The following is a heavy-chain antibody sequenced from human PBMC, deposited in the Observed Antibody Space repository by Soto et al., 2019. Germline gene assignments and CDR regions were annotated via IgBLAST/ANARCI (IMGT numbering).Heavy chain of an antibody. D-gene: IGHD2-15*01. CDR1: GFTFSSYS. CDR3: AREDCSGGSCYAGWFDAFDI. V-gene: IGHV3-21*01. CDR2: ISSSSSYI. Sequence: GGSLRLSCAASGFTFSSYSMNWVRQAPGKGLEWVSSISSSSSYIYYADSVKGRFTISRDNAKNSLYLQMNSLRAEDTAVYYCAREDCSGGSCYAGWFDAFDIWGQGTMVTVSS. J-gene: IGHJ3*02.